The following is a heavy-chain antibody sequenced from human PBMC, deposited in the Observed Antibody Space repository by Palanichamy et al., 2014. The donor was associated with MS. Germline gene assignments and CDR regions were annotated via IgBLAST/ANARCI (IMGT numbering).Heavy chain of an antibody. D-gene: IGHD5-24*01. CDR2: IDWNGAST. Sequence: EVHLVESGGGRWYELGGPVRLSCAASGFRFEGDSMHWVRQAPGKGLEWVSVIDWNGASTFYADSVKGRFTISRDNSKNSLYLQMNSLTTEDTALYYCAKEMSTMYFDYLGQGTLVTVSS. V-gene: IGHV3-43*01. J-gene: IGHJ4*02. CDR3: AKEMSTMYFDY. CDR1: GFRFEGDS.